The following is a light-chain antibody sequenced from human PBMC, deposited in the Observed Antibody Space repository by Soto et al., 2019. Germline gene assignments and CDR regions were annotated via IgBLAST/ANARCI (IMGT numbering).Light chain of an antibody. Sequence: QSVLAQPASVSGSPGQSITISGTGTTSHVGGYNYVSWYQQHPGKVPKLLIHEVSNRPSGVSNRFSGSKSGNTASLTISGLQAEDEADYYCLSKTSSISYVFGTGTKVTVL. J-gene: IGLJ1*01. CDR2: EVS. CDR1: TSHVGGYNY. CDR3: LSKTSSISYV. V-gene: IGLV2-14*01.